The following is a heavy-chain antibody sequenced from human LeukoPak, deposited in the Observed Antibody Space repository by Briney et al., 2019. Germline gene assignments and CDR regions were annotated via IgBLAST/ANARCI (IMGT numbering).Heavy chain of an antibody. CDR3: ARDWYGDYFGY. V-gene: IGHV3-66*01. Sequence: GGSLRLSCAASGFTFSDYYMSWVRQAPGKGLEWVSVIYSGGSTYYADSVKGRFTISRDNSKNTLYLQMNSLRAEDTAVYYCARDWYGDYFGYWGQGTLVTVSS. J-gene: IGHJ4*02. CDR2: IYSGGST. D-gene: IGHD4-17*01. CDR1: GFTFSDYY.